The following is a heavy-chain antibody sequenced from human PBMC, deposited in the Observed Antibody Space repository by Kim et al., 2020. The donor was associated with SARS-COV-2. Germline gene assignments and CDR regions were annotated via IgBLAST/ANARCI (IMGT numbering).Heavy chain of an antibody. D-gene: IGHD2-15*01. CDR2: INPSNGNA. J-gene: IGHJ4*02. Sequence: ASVKVSCKASGYTFTSNSLSWVRQAPGEGLEWMGWINPSNGNAKYSQKFQGRLTLTADTSTTTAYLELRSLRSDDTAVYYCVKDAGYCSDIACQRFSDVDFWGQGTLITVSS. V-gene: IGHV1-18*01. CDR1: GYTFTSNS. CDR3: VKDAGYCSDIACQRFSDVDF.